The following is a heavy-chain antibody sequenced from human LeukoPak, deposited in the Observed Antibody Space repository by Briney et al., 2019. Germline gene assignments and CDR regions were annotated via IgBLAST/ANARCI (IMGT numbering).Heavy chain of an antibody. CDR1: GYTFTGYY. V-gene: IGHV1-18*04. D-gene: IGHD2-15*01. CDR3: ARDLPYCSGGSCFFYYYYYYMDV. CDR2: ISAYNGNT. J-gene: IGHJ6*03. Sequence: EASVKVSCKASGYTFTGYYMHWVRQAPGQGLEWMGWISAYNGNTNYAQKLQGRVTMTTDTSTSTAYMELRSLRSDDTAVYYCARDLPYCSGGSCFFYYYYYYMDVWGKGTTVTVSS.